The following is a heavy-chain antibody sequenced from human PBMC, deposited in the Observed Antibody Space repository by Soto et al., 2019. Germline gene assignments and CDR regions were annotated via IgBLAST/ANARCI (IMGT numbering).Heavy chain of an antibody. Sequence: EVQLVESGGGLVQPGRCLRLSCAASGFTFDDYAMHWVRQAPGKGLEWVSGISWNSGSIGYADSVKSRFTISRDNAKNPLYLQMNSLTAEDTAMYYCAKSWPDNSIPDGYGYGMDVWGQGTTVTVSS. CDR3: AKSWPDNSIPDGYGYGMDV. V-gene: IGHV3-9*01. CDR2: ISWNSGSI. D-gene: IGHD5-12*01. J-gene: IGHJ6*02. CDR1: GFTFDDYA.